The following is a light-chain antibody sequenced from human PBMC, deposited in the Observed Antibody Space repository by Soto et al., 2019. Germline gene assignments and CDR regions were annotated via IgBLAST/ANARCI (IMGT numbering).Light chain of an antibody. J-gene: IGKJ5*01. CDR3: QQRSNWPIT. CDR1: QSVNTY. CDR2: DAS. Sequence: EIVLTQSPATLSLSPGERATLSCRASQSVNTYLVWYQQKPGQAPRLLIYDASNRATGIPARFSGSGSGTDFTLTISSLEPEDFAVYYCQQRSNWPITFGQGTDWRL. V-gene: IGKV3-11*01.